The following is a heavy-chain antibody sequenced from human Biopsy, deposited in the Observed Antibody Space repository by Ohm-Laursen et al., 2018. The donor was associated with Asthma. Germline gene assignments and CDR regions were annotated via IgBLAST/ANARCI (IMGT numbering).Heavy chain of an antibody. Sequence: PSQTLSLTCTVSGGSIRSHDWTWIRLPPGKGPEYIGDVSHTGSTNYNPSLKSRVTMSLDTSKSQFSLRLTSVTPADTAVYYCARLADCSGGACYSYGWFDPWGQGTRVTVSS. V-gene: IGHV4-59*11. CDR1: GGSIRSHD. D-gene: IGHD2-15*01. CDR3: ARLADCSGGACYSYGWFDP. J-gene: IGHJ5*02. CDR2: VSHTGST.